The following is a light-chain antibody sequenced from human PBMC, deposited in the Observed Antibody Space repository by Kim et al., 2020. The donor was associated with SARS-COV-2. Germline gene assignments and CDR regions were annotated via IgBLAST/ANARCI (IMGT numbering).Light chain of an antibody. CDR2: EVS. Sequence: GQSVTISCPGTSSDVGGYNYVSCYHQPPATAPNLMIYEVSKRPSGVPGRFSGSKSGNAASLTVSGLQAEDEADYCCSSYAGSNNFVFGGGTQLTVL. J-gene: IGLJ2*01. CDR1: SSDVGGYNY. CDR3: SSYAGSNNFV. V-gene: IGLV2-8*01.